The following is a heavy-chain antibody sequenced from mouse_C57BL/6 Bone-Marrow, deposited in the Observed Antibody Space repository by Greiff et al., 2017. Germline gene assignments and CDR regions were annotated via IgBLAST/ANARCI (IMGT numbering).Heavy chain of an antibody. Sequence: QVLLKASGAELVRPGTSVQVSCKASGYAFTNYLLEWVKQRPGQGLEWIGVINPGSGGTNYNEKFKGKGTLTADKSSSTAYMQLSKLTSEDSAVYLCARAKDRDSWFAYWGQGTLVTVSA. CDR1: GYAFTNYL. V-gene: IGHV1-54*01. D-gene: IGHD3-2*01. CDR3: ARAKDRDSWFAY. J-gene: IGHJ3*01. CDR2: INPGSGGT.